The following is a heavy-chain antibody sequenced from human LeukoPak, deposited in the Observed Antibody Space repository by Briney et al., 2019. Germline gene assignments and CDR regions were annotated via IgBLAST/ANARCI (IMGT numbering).Heavy chain of an antibody. V-gene: IGHV3-30*18. Sequence: PGGSLRLSCAASGFGFSSYGMHWVRQAPGEGLEWVAVISFDGSNTYYADSVKGRFTISRDNSKNTLYLQMNSLRAEDTAMYYCAKATYSGSYYFDSWGQGTLVTVSS. CDR3: AKATYSGSYYFDS. CDR2: ISFDGSNT. D-gene: IGHD1-26*01. CDR1: GFGFSSYG. J-gene: IGHJ4*02.